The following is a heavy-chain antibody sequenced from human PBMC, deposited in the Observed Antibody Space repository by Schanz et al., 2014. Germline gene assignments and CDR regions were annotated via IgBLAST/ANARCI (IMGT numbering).Heavy chain of an antibody. D-gene: IGHD4-17*01. CDR2: MWNDGIKT. V-gene: IGHV3-33*06. J-gene: IGHJ3*02. Sequence: QVDLVESGGGVVQPVRSLTLSCAVSTSLFSRSVIHWVRQAPGKGLEWVAVMWNDGIKTHYADSGKGRFTISRDNSKNILYLQMNSLRAEDTALYYCAKDPHKDYGGKPQTFDIWGQGTMVTVSS. CDR3: AKDPHKDYGGKPQTFDI. CDR1: TSLFSRSV.